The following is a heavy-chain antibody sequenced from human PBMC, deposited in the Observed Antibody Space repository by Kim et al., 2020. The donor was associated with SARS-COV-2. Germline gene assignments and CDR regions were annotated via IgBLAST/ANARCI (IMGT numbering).Heavy chain of an antibody. CDR3: ARARRLTGDSDS. J-gene: IGHJ4*02. V-gene: IGHV1-2*02. CDR1: GYTFTDYY. D-gene: IGHD7-27*01. CDR2: IKLNNGAT. Sequence: ASVKVSCKSSGYTFTDYYIHWVRQAPGQGLEWVAWIKLNNGATSYAQKFRGRVTVTRDTSISTAYMDLRSLTSDDTAVYYCARARRLTGDSDSWGQGT.